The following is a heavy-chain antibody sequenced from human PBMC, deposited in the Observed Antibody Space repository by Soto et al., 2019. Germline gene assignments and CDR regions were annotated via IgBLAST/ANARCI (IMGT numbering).Heavy chain of an antibody. CDR1: GFTFSSYA. J-gene: IGHJ4*02. CDR2: ISGSGGST. D-gene: IGHD3-10*01. CDR3: AKDQTVLLWFGEFATFDY. Sequence: GGTLRLSCAASGFTFSSYAMSWVRQAPGKGLERVSAISGSGGSTYYADSVKGRFTISRDNSKNTLYLQMNSLRAEDTAVYYCAKDQTVLLWFGEFATFDYWGQGTLVTVSS. V-gene: IGHV3-23*01.